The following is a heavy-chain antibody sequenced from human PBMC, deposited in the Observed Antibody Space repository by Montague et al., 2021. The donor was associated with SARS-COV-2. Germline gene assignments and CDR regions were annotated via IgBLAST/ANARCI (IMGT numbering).Heavy chain of an antibody. J-gene: IGHJ4*02. CDR2: VTTSGTS. V-gene: IGHV4-4*07. Sequence: SETLSLTCAVSGGSITGFSWSWVRQPAGKGQEWIGRVTTSGTSNYSPSLRSRVTMSVDTSKNQFSLNLNSVTAADTAIYYCARTPTRPLSLDSWGQGTLDTVSS. CDR3: ARTPTRPLSLDS. D-gene: IGHD6-6*01. CDR1: GGSITGFS.